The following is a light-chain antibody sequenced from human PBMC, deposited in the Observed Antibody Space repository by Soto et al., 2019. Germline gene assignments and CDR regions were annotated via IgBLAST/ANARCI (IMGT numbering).Light chain of an antibody. CDR3: KQRSNWPRT. CDR2: DAY. CDR1: QSFRGL. J-gene: IGKJ5*01. V-gene: IGKV3-11*01. Sequence: EVVLTQAPFTLSLSPGETATLSCRASQSFRGLLAWYQQKPGQAPRLLIYDAYNRATGIPPRFSGSGSGTDFTLTISSLEPEDFAVYYCKQRSNWPRTFGQGTRLE.